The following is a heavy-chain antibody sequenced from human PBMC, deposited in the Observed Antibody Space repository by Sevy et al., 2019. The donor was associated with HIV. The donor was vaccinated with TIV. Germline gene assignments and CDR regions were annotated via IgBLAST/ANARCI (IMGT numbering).Heavy chain of an antibody. CDR1: GFTFSSFG. V-gene: IGHV3-30*18. CDR2: ISYDGSNK. J-gene: IGHJ6*02. CDR3: AKDLDYFDSSAGPSSLIYNYYYGLED. D-gene: IGHD3-22*01. Sequence: GGSLRLSCAASGFTFSSFGMHWVRQAPGKGLEWVSFISYDGSNKKYSDSVKGRLTVSRDKCKNTLYLQMNSLRAEDTTVYYCAKDLDYFDSSAGPSSLIYNYYYGLEDWGPGTTVTVSS.